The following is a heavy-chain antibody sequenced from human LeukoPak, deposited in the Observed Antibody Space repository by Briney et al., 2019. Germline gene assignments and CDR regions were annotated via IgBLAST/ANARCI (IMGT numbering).Heavy chain of an antibody. J-gene: IGHJ3*02. CDR1: GFTFSSYS. CDR3: ARWGLWFGEAGAFDI. CDR2: ISSSSSYI. V-gene: IGHV3-21*01. D-gene: IGHD3-10*01. Sequence: GGSLRLSCAASGFTFSSYSMNWVRQAPGKGLEWVSSISSSSSYIYYADSVKGRFTISRDNAKNSLYLQMNNLRAEDTAVYYCARWGLWFGEAGAFDIWGQGTMVTVSS.